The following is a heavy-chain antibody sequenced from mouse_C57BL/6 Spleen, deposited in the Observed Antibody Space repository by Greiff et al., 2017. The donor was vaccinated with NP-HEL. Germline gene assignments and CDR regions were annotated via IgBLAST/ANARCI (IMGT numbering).Heavy chain of an antibody. J-gene: IGHJ3*01. CDR2: IYPGDGDT. V-gene: IGHV1-80*01. CDR1: GYAFSSYW. D-gene: IGHD2-1*01. Sequence: VQLQQSGAELVKPGASVKISCKASGYAFSSYWMNWVKQRPGKGLEWIGQIYPGDGDTNYNGKFKGKATLTADKSSSTAYMQLSSLTSEDSAVYFCARDGNSPAWFAYWGQGTLVTVSA. CDR3: ARDGNSPAWFAY.